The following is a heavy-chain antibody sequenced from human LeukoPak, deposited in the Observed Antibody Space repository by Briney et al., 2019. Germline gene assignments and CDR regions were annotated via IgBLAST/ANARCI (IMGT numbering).Heavy chain of an antibody. D-gene: IGHD5-12*01. Sequence: GGSRRLSCAASGFTFSSYEMNWVRQAPGKGLEWVSYISSSGSTIYYADSVKGRFTISRDNAKNSLYLQMNSLRAEDTAVYYCARVATIYYYYMDVWGKGTTVTVSS. V-gene: IGHV3-48*03. CDR3: ARVATIYYYYMDV. CDR2: ISSSGSTI. CDR1: GFTFSSYE. J-gene: IGHJ6*03.